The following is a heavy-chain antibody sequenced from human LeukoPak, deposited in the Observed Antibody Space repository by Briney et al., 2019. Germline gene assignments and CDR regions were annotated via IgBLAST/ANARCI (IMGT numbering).Heavy chain of an antibody. J-gene: IGHJ4*02. D-gene: IGHD1-26*01. CDR1: GYSISSGYY. CDR3: ARDQGGSYAFDY. CDR2: IYHSGST. Sequence: PSETLSLTCTVSGYSISSGYYWGWIRQPPGKGLEWIGSIYHSGSTYYNPSLKSRVTISVDTSKNQFSLKLSSVTAADTAVYYCARDQGGSYAFDYWGQGTLVTVSS. V-gene: IGHV4-38-2*02.